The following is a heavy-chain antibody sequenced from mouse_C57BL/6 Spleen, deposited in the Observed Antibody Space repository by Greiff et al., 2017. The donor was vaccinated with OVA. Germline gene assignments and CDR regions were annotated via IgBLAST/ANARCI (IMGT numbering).Heavy chain of an antibody. CDR2: INPGSGGT. D-gene: IGHD1-1*01. Sequence: VQLKQSGAELVRPGTSVKVSCKASGYAFTNYLIEWVKQRPGQGLEWIGVINPGSGGTNYNEQFKGKATLTADKSSSTAYMQLSSLTSEDSAVYFCARSVYESYAMDYWGQGTSVTVSS. CDR1: GYAFTNYL. CDR3: ARSVYESYAMDY. V-gene: IGHV1-54*01. J-gene: IGHJ4*01.